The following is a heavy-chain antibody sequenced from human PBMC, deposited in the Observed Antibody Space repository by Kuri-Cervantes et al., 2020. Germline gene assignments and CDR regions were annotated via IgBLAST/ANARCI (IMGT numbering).Heavy chain of an antibody. CDR1: GGSLSDYY. J-gene: IGHJ4*02. Sequence: SETLSLTCAVYGGSLSDYYWSWIRQPPGKGLEWIGEINRGGSTNYNPSLKSRVTISVDTSKNQFSLKLSSVTAADTAVYYCARDGQGWYFDYWGQGTLVTVSS. D-gene: IGHD6-19*01. V-gene: IGHV4-34*01. CDR3: ARDGQGWYFDY. CDR2: INRGGST.